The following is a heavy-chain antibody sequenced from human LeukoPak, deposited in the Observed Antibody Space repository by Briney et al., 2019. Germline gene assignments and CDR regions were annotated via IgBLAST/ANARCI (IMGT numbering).Heavy chain of an antibody. V-gene: IGHV3-15*01. Sequence: PGGSLRLSCAASGFIFNYGWMSWVRQAPGKGRERVGRIKSRTHGGTTDYAAPVKGRFTISRDDSRNTVCLQTSSLKTEDTAVYYCAREQYCASSSCPGAFDLWGQGTVVTVSS. CDR3: AREQYCASSSCPGAFDL. D-gene: IGHD2-21*01. CDR2: IKSRTHGGTT. J-gene: IGHJ3*01. CDR1: GFIFNYGW.